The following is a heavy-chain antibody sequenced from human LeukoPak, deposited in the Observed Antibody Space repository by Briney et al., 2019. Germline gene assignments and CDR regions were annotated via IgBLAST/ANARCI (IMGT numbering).Heavy chain of an antibody. Sequence: ASVKVSCKASGYTFTSYDINWVRQATGQGLEWMGWMNPNSGNTGYAQKFQGRVTMTRNTSISTAYMELSSLRSEDTAVYYCARSITNYYYYGMDVWGQGTTVIVSS. J-gene: IGHJ6*02. CDR3: ARSITNYYYYGMDV. CDR1: GYTFTSYD. V-gene: IGHV1-8*01. D-gene: IGHD1-1*01. CDR2: MNPNSGNT.